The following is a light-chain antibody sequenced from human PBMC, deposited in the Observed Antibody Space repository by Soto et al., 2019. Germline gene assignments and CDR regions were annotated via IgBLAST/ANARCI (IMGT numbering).Light chain of an antibody. V-gene: IGKV1-8*01. Sequence: AIRMTQSPSSFSASTGDRVTITCRASQGISSYLAWYQQKPGKAPKLLIYAASTLQSGVPSRFSGSGSGTDFTLTISCLQSEDFATYYCQQYYSYPGTFGQGTK. CDR3: QQYYSYPGT. CDR1: QGISSY. CDR2: AAS. J-gene: IGKJ1*01.